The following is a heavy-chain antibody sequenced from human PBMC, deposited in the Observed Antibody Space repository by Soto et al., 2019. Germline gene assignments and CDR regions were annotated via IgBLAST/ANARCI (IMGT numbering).Heavy chain of an antibody. CDR2: IIPIFGTA. CDR1: GGTFSSYA. V-gene: IGHV1-69*13. J-gene: IGHJ4*02. CDR3: ARALTDILTGYYTNSHFDY. Sequence: ASVKVSCKASGGTFSSYAISWVRQAPGQGLEWMGGIIPIFGTANYAQKFQGRVTITADESTSTAYMELSSLRSEDTAVYYCARALTDILTGYYTNSHFDYWGQGTLVTVSS. D-gene: IGHD3-9*01.